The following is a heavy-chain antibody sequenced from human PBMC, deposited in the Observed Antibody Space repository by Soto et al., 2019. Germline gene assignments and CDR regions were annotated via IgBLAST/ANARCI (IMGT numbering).Heavy chain of an antibody. V-gene: IGHV3-11*04. CDR2: ISSSGSAI. D-gene: IGHD3-10*01. J-gene: IGHJ3*02. CDR1: GFTFSDYY. Sequence: PGGSLRLSCAASGFTFSDYYMSWIRQAPGKGLEWVSYISSSGSAIYYADSVKGRFTISRDNAKNSLYLQMNSLRAEDTAVYYCAREHITMRAFDIWGQGTMVTVSS. CDR3: AREHITMRAFDI.